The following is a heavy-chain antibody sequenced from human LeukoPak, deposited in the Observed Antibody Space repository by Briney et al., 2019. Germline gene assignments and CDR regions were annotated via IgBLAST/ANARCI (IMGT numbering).Heavy chain of an antibody. Sequence: ASVKVSCKASGFTLTDYYIHWVRQAPGQGLEWMGWINPNNGGTNYAQKFRGRVTMTRDTPMSSAYMELSRLGSDDTAVYYCARDPHRSYYYMDVWGKGTTVTVSS. D-gene: IGHD3-16*02. CDR3: ARDPHRSYYYMDV. CDR2: INPNNGGT. V-gene: IGHV1-2*02. CDR1: GFTLTDYY. J-gene: IGHJ6*03.